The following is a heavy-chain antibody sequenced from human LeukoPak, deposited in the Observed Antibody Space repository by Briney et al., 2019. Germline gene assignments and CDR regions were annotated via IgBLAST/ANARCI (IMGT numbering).Heavy chain of an antibody. D-gene: IGHD2-15*01. CDR3: VGYCSGGNCPNAFDI. V-gene: IGHV3-15*01. Sequence: EGSLRLSCAASGFTFSNAWMSWVRQAPGNGLEWLGRIKGKTDGGTTDYAAPVKGRFTISRDDSKNTLYLQMNSLKTEDTAVYYCVGYCSGGNCPNAFDIWGQGTMVTVSS. CDR1: GFTFSNAW. J-gene: IGHJ3*02. CDR2: IKGKTDGGTT.